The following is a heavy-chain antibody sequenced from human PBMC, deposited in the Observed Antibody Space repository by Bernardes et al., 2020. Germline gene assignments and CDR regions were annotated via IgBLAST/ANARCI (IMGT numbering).Heavy chain of an antibody. CDR2: ISGSGGST. J-gene: IGHJ4*02. CDR1: GFTFSSYA. Sequence: GGSLRLSCAASGFTFSSYAMSWVRQAPGKGLEWVSAISGSGGSTYYADSVKGRFTISRDNSKNTLYLQMNSLRAEDTAVYYCAKDQFLSDYDILTGYYSPGNFDYWGQGTLVTVSS. CDR3: AKDQFLSDYDILTGYYSPGNFDY. V-gene: IGHV3-23*01. D-gene: IGHD3-9*01.